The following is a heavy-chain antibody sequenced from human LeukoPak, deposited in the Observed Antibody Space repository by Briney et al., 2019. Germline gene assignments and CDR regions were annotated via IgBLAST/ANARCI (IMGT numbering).Heavy chain of an antibody. Sequence: GGSLRLSCTASGFTFASYGMSRVRQAPGKGLEWVSAISGSGGSTYYADSVKGRFTISRDNSKNTLYLQMNSLRAEDTAVYYCAKGPLLWDWGQGTLVTVSS. CDR1: GFTFASYG. CDR3: AKGPLLWD. D-gene: IGHD2/OR15-2a*01. V-gene: IGHV3-23*01. J-gene: IGHJ4*02. CDR2: ISGSGGST.